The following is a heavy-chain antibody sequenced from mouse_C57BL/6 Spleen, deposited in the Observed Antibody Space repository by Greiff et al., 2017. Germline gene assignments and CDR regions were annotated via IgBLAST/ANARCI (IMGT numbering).Heavy chain of an antibody. CDR1: EYEFPSHD. Sequence: EVQLVESGGGLVQPGESLKLSCESNEYEFPSHDMSWVRKTPEKRLALVAAINSDGGSTYYPDTMERRLIISRDNTKKTLYLQMSSLRSEDTALYYWARGVYGSSWVYFDVWGTGTTVTVSS. J-gene: IGHJ1*03. CDR3: ARGVYGSSWVYFDV. D-gene: IGHD1-1*01. CDR2: INSDGGST. V-gene: IGHV5-2*01.